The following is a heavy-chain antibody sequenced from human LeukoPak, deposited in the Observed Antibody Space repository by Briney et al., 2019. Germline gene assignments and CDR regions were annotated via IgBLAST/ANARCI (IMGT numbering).Heavy chain of an antibody. CDR1: GYTFTVYY. D-gene: IGHD6-13*01. CDR3: ARGGRIAAAGSRPFDY. Sequence: ASVKVSCKASGYTFTVYYMHWVRQAPGQGLEWMGWINPNSGGTNYAQKFQGRVTMTRDTSISTAYMELSRLRSDDTAVYYCARGGRIAAAGSRPFDYWGQGTLVTVAS. J-gene: IGHJ4*02. CDR2: INPNSGGT. V-gene: IGHV1-2*02.